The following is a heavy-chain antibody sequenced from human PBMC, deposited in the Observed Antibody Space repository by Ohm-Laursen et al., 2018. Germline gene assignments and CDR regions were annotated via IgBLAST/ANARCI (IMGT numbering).Heavy chain of an antibody. D-gene: IGHD3-9*01. J-gene: IGHJ4*02. CDR2: ISTSGSYV. Sequence: SLRLSCTASGFTFSDHYMDWVRQAPGKGLEWVSSISTSGSYVSYADSVKGRFTISRDNAKNSLYLQMNSLRAEDTALYYCAKDHGDILTGYPDYWGQGTLVTVSS. CDR3: AKDHGDILTGYPDY. V-gene: IGHV3-21*04. CDR1: GFTFSDHY.